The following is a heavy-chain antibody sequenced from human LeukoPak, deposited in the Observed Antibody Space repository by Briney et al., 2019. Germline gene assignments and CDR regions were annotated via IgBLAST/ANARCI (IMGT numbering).Heavy chain of an antibody. J-gene: IGHJ6*03. D-gene: IGHD6-6*01. Sequence: TGGSLRLSCAASGFTFSTYAMSWVRQAPGKGLEWVSTISGSGGGTFYADSVRGQFTISRDNSKNTVYLQMNSLRVEDTAVLYCAKMRGQLQLQYYMDVWGPGTTVAVSS. V-gene: IGHV3-23*01. CDR1: GFTFSTYA. CDR3: AKMRGQLQLQYYMDV. CDR2: ISGSGGGT.